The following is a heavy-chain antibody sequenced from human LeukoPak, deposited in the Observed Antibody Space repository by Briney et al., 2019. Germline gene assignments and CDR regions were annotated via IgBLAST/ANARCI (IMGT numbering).Heavy chain of an antibody. CDR3: AKGTSSSCYSAPNY. J-gene: IGHJ4*02. Sequence: GGSLRLSCAASGFTFSSYAMNWVRQAPGKGLEWVSAICSNDNNTYYANSVKGRFTISRDNSKNTLPLQLNSLRAEDTAVYYCAKGTSSSCYSAPNYWGQGTLVTVSS. CDR2: ICSNDNNT. D-gene: IGHD2-15*01. CDR1: GFTFSSYA. V-gene: IGHV3-23*01.